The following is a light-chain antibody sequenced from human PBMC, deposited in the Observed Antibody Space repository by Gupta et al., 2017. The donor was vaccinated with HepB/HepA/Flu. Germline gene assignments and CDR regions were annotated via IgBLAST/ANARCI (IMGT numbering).Light chain of an antibody. CDR3: QQDGSSPIT. V-gene: IGKV3-20*01. J-gene: IGKJ5*01. Sequence: EIVLTQSPGTLSLSPGERATPSCRASQTITSNYLAWYQQKPGQAPRLLMYGATSRATGVPDRFSGSGSGTDFTLTISRLEPEDFVVYYCQQDGSSPITFGQGTRLEIK. CDR2: GAT. CDR1: QTITSNY.